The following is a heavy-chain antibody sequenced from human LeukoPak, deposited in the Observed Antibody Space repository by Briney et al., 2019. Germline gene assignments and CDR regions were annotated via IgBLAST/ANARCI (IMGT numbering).Heavy chain of an antibody. Sequence: GGSLRLSWAASGFSFSNYAMSWVRQAPARGPEWVSSMKGGGETFYADSVKGRFTLSRDDSRNTVYLQLNNLRVEDTAIYYCAKANWVSNADAVWWGQGTQVTVSS. CDR1: GFSFSNYA. CDR3: AKANWVSNADAVW. CDR2: MKGGGET. V-gene: IGHV3-23*01. J-gene: IGHJ4*02. D-gene: IGHD1-1*01.